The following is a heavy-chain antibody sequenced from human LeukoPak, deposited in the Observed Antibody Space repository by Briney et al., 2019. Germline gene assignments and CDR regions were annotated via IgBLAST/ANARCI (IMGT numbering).Heavy chain of an antibody. J-gene: IGHJ5*02. V-gene: IGHV4-39*07. CDR2: IYYSGST. CDR3: ARVTRGIAAAGTRYNWFDP. CDR1: GGSISSSSYY. D-gene: IGHD6-13*01. Sequence: SETLSLTCTVSGGSISSSSYYWGWIRQPPGKGLEWIGSIYYSGSTYYNPSLKSRVTISVDTSKNQFSLKLSSVTAADTAVYYCARVTRGIAAAGTRYNWFDPWGQGTLVTVSS.